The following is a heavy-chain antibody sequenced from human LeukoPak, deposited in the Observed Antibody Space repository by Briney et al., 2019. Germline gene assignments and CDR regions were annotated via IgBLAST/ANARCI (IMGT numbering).Heavy chain of an antibody. CDR2: MNPNSGNT. V-gene: IGHV1-8*01. Sequence: ASVKVSCKASGYTFTSYDINWVRQATGLGLEWMGWMNPNSGNTGYAQKFQGRVTMTRNTSISTAYMELSSLRSEDTAVYYRARVRSSSWYYYYYGMDVWGQGTTVTVSS. J-gene: IGHJ6*02. D-gene: IGHD6-13*01. CDR1: GYTFTSYD. CDR3: ARVRSSSWYYYYYGMDV.